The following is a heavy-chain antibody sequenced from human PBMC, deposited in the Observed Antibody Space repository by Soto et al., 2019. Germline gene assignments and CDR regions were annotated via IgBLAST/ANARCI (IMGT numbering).Heavy chain of an antibody. CDR3: ARDRSEMATMPGGFDI. CDR1: GGTFGTHA. V-gene: IGHV1-69*11. CDR2: IIPVHGTT. J-gene: IGHJ3*02. Sequence: QVQLVQSGAEVKKPGSSVKVSCKASGGTFGTHAISWVRQAPGQGLQWVGGIIPVHGTTNYAQIFNGRVTITADESRTTANMELTSLRFEDTAVYYCARDRSEMATMPGGFDIWGQGTTVTVSS. D-gene: IGHD5-12*01.